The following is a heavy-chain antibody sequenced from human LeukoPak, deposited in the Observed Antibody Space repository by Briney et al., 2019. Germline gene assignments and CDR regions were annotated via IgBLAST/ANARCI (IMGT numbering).Heavy chain of an antibody. CDR3: AKGNLQMGQDACDI. V-gene: IGHV3-23*01. J-gene: IGHJ3*02. Sequence: GGSLRLSCAASGFTLSGNAVGWVRQAPGKRPEWVAGIGPDDATFYPASVRGRFTISRDTSQNTMYLQMNSLRAEDTALYYCAKGNLQMGQDACDIWGQGTIVTVSS. CDR1: GFTLSGNA. D-gene: IGHD1-14*01. CDR2: IGPDDAT.